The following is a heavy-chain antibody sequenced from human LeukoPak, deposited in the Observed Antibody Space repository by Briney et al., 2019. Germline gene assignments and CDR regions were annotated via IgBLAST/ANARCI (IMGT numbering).Heavy chain of an antibody. CDR2: ISYSGRT. Sequence: SETLSLTCTVSGVSITSSDFYWGWIRQPPGKGLEWIATISYSGRTYYNPSLKTRLTISVDTSKNQFSLKLLSVAAADTAVYYCARLKSYCGGDCYPDQFHNWGQGTLVTVSS. J-gene: IGHJ4*02. V-gene: IGHV4-39*01. D-gene: IGHD2-21*02. CDR1: GVSITSSDFY. CDR3: ARLKSYCGGDCYPDQFHN.